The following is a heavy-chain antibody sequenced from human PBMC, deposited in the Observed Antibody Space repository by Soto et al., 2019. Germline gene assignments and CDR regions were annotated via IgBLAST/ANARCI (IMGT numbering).Heavy chain of an antibody. CDR3: ARGRVTIFGVVIIVFIKRGKHNWSDP. D-gene: IGHD3-3*01. CDR2: INHSGST. J-gene: IGHJ5*02. CDR1: GGSFSGYY. Sequence: PSETPSLTCAVYGGSFSGYYWSWVGQPPGKGLEWIGEINHSGSTNYNPSLKSRVTISVDTSKNQFSLKLSSVTAADTAVYYCARGRVTIFGVVIIVFIKRGKHNWSDPSGQATLPTVSS. V-gene: IGHV4-34*01.